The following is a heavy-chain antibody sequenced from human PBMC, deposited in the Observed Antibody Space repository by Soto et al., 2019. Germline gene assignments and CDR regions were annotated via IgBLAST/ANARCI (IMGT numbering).Heavy chain of an antibody. V-gene: IGHV3-30*18. CDR2: ISSDGSNK. D-gene: IGHD3-10*01. CDR3: VKIRADNYYGSGQVSY. Sequence: QVQLVESGGGVVQPGRSLRLSCAASGFTFSSYGMHWVRQAPGKGLEWVALISSDGSNKYYADYVKGRFTISGDNSKNALYLQMSTLNSADTAVYSCVKIRADNYYGSGQVSYWG. CDR1: GFTFSSYG. J-gene: IGHJ4*01.